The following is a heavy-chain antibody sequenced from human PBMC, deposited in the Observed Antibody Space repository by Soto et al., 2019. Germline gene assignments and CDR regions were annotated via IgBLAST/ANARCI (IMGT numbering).Heavy chain of an antibody. CDR3: AKDASTITMMAGSGGLDV. J-gene: IGHJ6*02. V-gene: IGHV3-23*01. D-gene: IGHD3-22*01. CDR2: IVGSGSTA. Sequence: EVQLLESGGGLAQPGGSLRLSCAASEFIFSTYAMSWVRQAPGKGLEWASGIVGSGSTAYYADSVKGRFTTSRDNSRNTLYLQMNSLRVEDTALYYCAKDASTITMMAGSGGLDVWGQGTRVTVSS. CDR1: EFIFSTYA.